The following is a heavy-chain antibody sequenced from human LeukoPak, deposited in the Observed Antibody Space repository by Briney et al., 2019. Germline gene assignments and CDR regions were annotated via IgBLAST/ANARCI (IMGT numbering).Heavy chain of an antibody. CDR3: AREGYSSILKNAFDI. J-gene: IGHJ3*02. Sequence: GGSVTLSCTACGVTLGDYAMTCVRHAPGKGRECVSSISNSISYIYYADSVKGPVTIARDTAKNSLYLQMRSLRAEDTAVYYCAREGYSSILKNAFDIWGQGTMVTVSS. CDR1: GVTLGDYA. D-gene: IGHD5-18*01. V-gene: IGHV3-21*01. CDR2: ISNSISYI.